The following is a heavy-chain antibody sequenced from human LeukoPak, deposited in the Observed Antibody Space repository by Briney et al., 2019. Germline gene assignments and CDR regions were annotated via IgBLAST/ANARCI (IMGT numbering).Heavy chain of an antibody. Sequence: SETLSLTCTVSGDSITNYYWSWIRQPPGKVLEWIAYISYNKKTNYNPSLKSRVTISLDTSKNQFSLKLSSVTATDTAMYFCAKTRDSGTSDIWGQGTMVTVSS. D-gene: IGHD3-10*01. CDR1: GDSITNYY. CDR3: AKTRDSGTSDI. V-gene: IGHV4-59*01. J-gene: IGHJ3*02. CDR2: ISYNKKT.